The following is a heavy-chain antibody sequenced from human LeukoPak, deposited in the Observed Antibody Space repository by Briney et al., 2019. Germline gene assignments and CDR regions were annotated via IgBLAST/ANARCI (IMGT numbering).Heavy chain of an antibody. Sequence: GRSLRLSCAASGFTFSSYAMHWVRQAPGKGLEWVAVISYDGSNKYYADSVKGRFTISRDNSKNTLYLQINSLRAEDTAVYYCARLRRNGYSYGYFGYWGQGTLVTVSS. CDR3: ARLRRNGYSYGYFGY. V-gene: IGHV3-30-3*01. CDR1: GFTFSSYA. D-gene: IGHD5-18*01. J-gene: IGHJ4*02. CDR2: ISYDGSNK.